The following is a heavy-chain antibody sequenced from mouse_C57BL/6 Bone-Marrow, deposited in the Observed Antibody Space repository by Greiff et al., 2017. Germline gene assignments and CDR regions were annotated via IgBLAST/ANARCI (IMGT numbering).Heavy chain of an antibody. V-gene: IGHV14-4*01. CDR1: GFNIKDDY. Sequence: EVQLQQSGAELVRPGASVKLSCTASGFNIKDDYMHWVKQRPEQGLEWIGWIDPENGDTEYASKFQGKATITADTSSNTAYLQLSSLTSEDTAVYYCTTSITTVYYFDYWGQGTTRPASS. D-gene: IGHD1-1*01. CDR3: TTSITTVYYFDY. J-gene: IGHJ2*01. CDR2: IDPENGDT.